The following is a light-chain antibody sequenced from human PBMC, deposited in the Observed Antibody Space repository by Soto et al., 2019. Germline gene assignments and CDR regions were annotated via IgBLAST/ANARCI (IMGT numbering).Light chain of an antibody. V-gene: IGKV1-27*01. CDR3: QKYNEEFS. CDR1: QGISYY. J-gene: IGKJ3*01. Sequence: DLQMNQSPSSLSASVGDRVTITCRASQGISYYLAWYQQKPGKGPKLLIYDASTLQSGVPSRFSGRGSGTDFSLTSSSLQPDDVATDYCQKYNEEFSFGPGTEVAIK. CDR2: DAS.